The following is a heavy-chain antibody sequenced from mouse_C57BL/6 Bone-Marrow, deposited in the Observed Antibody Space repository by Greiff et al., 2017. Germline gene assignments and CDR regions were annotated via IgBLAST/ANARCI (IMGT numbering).Heavy chain of an antibody. Sequence: VQLKESGAELVKPGASVKLSCTASGFNIKDYYIHWVKQRTEQGLEWIGRIDPEDGETKYAPKFQDKATITADTSSNTASLQLISLTTEDTAVYYCTRSLIYYGTNYWGQGTTLTVSS. CDR1: GFNIKDYY. D-gene: IGHD1-1*01. CDR2: IDPEDGET. J-gene: IGHJ2*01. CDR3: TRSLIYYGTNY. V-gene: IGHV14-2*01.